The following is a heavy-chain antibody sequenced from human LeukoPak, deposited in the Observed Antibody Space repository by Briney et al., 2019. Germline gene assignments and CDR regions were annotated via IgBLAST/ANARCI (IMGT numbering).Heavy chain of an antibody. CDR2: IGGSGGTT. V-gene: IGHV3-23*01. CDR1: GFTFSSYA. J-gene: IGHJ4*02. CDR3: AQDLTEAPGGRPTDY. Sequence: GGSLRLSCAASGFTFSSYAMSWVRQAPGKGLERVSAIGGSGGTTYYADSLKGRFTISRDNSKNTLDLQMSSLRAEDTAVYYCAQDLTEAPGGRPTDYWGQGTLVTVSS. D-gene: IGHD1-14*01.